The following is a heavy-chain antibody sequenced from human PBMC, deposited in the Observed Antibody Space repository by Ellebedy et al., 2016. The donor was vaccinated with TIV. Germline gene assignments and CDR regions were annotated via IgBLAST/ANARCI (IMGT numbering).Heavy chain of an antibody. J-gene: IGHJ4*02. D-gene: IGHD1-26*01. V-gene: IGHV3-11*06. Sequence: GESLKISCATSGFTFSDYYLNWIRQAPGKGLEWVSYISDSGTYTNYADSVKGRFSISRDNAKNSLYLQMNSLRAEDTAVYYCARKGYSGGYRYFFDYWGQGTLVTVSS. CDR3: ARKGYSGGYRYFFDY. CDR2: ISDSGTYT. CDR1: GFTFSDYY.